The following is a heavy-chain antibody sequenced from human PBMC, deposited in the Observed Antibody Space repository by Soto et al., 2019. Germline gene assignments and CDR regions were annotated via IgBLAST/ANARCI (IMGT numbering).Heavy chain of an antibody. J-gene: IGHJ3*02. Sequence: SVKVSCKASGGTFSSYAISWVRQAPGQGLEWMGGIIPIFGETIYAQKFQGRVTMTEDTSTDTAYMELSSLRSEDTAVYYCAGVDYYGSGSYPPNAFDIWGQGTMVTVSS. CDR3: AGVDYYGSGSYPPNAFDI. CDR1: GGTFSSYA. CDR2: IIPIFGET. V-gene: IGHV1-69*06. D-gene: IGHD3-10*01.